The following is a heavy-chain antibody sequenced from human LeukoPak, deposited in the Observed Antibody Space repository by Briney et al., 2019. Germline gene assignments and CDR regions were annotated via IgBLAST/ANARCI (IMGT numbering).Heavy chain of an antibody. V-gene: IGHV3-30*02. CDR3: AKSLRYFDWSRDPYYMDV. D-gene: IGHD3-9*01. J-gene: IGHJ6*03. CDR2: IRYDGSNK. CDR1: GFTFSSYG. Sequence: GGSLRLSCAASGFTFSSYGMHWVRQAPGKGLEWVAFIRYDGSNKYYADSVKGRFTISRDNSKNTLYLQMNSLRAEDTAVYYCAKSLRYFDWSRDPYYMDVWGKGTTVTISS.